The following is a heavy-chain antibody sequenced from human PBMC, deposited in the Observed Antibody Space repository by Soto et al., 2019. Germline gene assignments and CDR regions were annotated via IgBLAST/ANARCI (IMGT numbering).Heavy chain of an antibody. CDR1: GGSISSSSYY. J-gene: IGHJ4*02. CDR3: ASFYSLIWRGATFDY. Sequence: SETLSLTCTVSGGSISSSSYYWGWIRQPPGKGLEWIGSIYYSGSTYYNPSLKSRVTISVDTSKNQFSLKLSSVTAADTAVYYCASFYSLIWRGATFDYWGQGTLVTVSS. CDR2: IYYSGST. V-gene: IGHV4-39*01. D-gene: IGHD2-21*01.